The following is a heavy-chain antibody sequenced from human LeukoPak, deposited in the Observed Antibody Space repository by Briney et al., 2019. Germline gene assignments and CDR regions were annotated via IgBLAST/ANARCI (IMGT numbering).Heavy chain of an antibody. CDR3: ARERDPYSSVLTGYMDV. Sequence: GGSLRLSCAASGFTFSSYEMNWVRQAPGKGLEWVSYISSSGSTIYYADSVKGRFTISRDNAKNSLYLQMNSLRAEDTAVYYCARERDPYSSVLTGYMDVGGKGTTVTVSS. CDR1: GFTFSSYE. CDR2: ISSSGSTI. V-gene: IGHV3-48*03. D-gene: IGHD5-18*01. J-gene: IGHJ6*03.